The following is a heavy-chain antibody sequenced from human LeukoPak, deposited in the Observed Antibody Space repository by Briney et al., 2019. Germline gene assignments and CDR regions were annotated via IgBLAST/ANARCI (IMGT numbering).Heavy chain of an antibody. D-gene: IGHD3-3*01. Sequence: ASVTVSCKASGYTFTSYDIHWVRQATGQGLEWMGWMNPNSGNTGYAQKFQGRVTMTRHTSISTAYMELSSLRSEDTAVYYCARGGANYYDFWSGSGDMDVWGQGTTVTVSS. CDR3: ARGGANYYDFWSGSGDMDV. J-gene: IGHJ6*02. V-gene: IGHV1-8*01. CDR2: MNPNSGNT. CDR1: GYTFTSYD.